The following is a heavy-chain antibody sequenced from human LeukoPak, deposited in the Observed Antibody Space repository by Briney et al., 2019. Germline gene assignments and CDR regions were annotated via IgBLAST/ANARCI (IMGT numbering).Heavy chain of an antibody. J-gene: IGHJ5*02. CDR1: GFTFSSYA. V-gene: IGHV3-23*01. D-gene: IGHD3-10*01. Sequence: GGSLRLSCAASGFTFSSYAMSWVRQAPGKGLEWVSAISGSGGSTYYADSVKGRFTISRDNSKNTLYLQMNSLRAEDTAVYYCAKDRVGYYGSGSSRFDPWGQGTLVTVSS. CDR3: AKDRVGYYGSGSSRFDP. CDR2: ISGSGGST.